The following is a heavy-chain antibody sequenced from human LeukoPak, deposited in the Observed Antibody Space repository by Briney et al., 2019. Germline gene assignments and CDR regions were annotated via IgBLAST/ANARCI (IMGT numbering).Heavy chain of an antibody. V-gene: IGHV3-74*03. CDR3: ARAGGTTFFGMDV. J-gene: IGHJ6*02. CDR1: GFTFTNYW. Sequence: GGFLRLPCAASGFTFTNYWMHWVRQGPGTGLVWVSRISAEGSSIAFADSVKGRFTISRDNAKNTVYLQMNTLRVEDTAVYYCARAGGTTFFGMDVWGQGTTVTVSS. CDR2: ISAEGSSI. D-gene: IGHD2/OR15-2a*01.